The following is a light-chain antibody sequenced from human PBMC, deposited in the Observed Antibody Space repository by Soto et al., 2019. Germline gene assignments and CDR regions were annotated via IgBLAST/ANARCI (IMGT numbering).Light chain of an antibody. CDR3: QVWDRNSDHYV. CDR1: NIRSKS. V-gene: IGLV3-21*02. J-gene: IGLJ1*01. CDR2: DDS. Sequence: LTQPPSVSVAPGQTAKITCGGNNIRSKSVHWYQQKPGQAPVLVVHDDSDRPSGIPERFSGSNSGNTATLTISRVEAEDEADYFCQVWDRNSDHYVFGTGTKVTVL.